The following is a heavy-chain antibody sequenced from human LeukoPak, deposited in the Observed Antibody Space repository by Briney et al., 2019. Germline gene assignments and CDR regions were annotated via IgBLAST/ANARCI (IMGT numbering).Heavy chain of an antibody. D-gene: IGHD3-10*01. CDR1: GGSISSYY. CDR3: ARATMVRGVIGFDY. J-gene: IGHJ4*02. CDR2: IYYSGST. V-gene: IGHV4-59*01. Sequence: SETLSLTCTVSGGSISSYYWSWIRQPPGKGLEWIGYIYYSGSTNYNPSLKSRVTISVDTSKNQFPLKLSSVTAADTAVYYCARATMVRGVIGFDYWGQGTLVTVSS.